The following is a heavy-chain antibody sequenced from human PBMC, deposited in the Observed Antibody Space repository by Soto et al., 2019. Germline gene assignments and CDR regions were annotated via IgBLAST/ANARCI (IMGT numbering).Heavy chain of an antibody. CDR1: GGSISSGGYY. J-gene: IGHJ3*02. V-gene: IGHV4-31*03. CDR2: IYYSGST. Sequence: QVQLQESGPGLVKPSQTLSLTCTVSGGSISSGGYYWSWIRQHPGKGLEWIGYIYYSGSTYYNPSLKSRVTLSVDTSKNQFSLKLSSVTAADTAVYYCARGLRTTVVTPVAFDIWGQGTMVTVSS. CDR3: ARGLRTTVVTPVAFDI. D-gene: IGHD4-17*01.